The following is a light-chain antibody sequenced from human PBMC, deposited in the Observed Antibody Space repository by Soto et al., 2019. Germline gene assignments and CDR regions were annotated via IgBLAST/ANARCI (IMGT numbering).Light chain of an antibody. J-gene: IGLJ3*02. V-gene: IGLV2-11*01. CDR1: SSDVGAYNY. CDR2: DVS. CDR3: CSYAGSYSGV. Sequence: QSALTLPRSVSGSPGQSVTISCTGTSSDVGAYNYVSWYQHHPGKAPKVMIYDVSERPSGVPDRFSGSKSDNKASLTISGLQAEDEADYYCCSYAGSYSGVFGGGTKVTVL.